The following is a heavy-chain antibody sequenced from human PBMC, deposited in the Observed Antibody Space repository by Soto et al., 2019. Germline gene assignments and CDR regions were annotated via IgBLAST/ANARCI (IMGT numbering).Heavy chain of an antibody. D-gene: IGHD3-10*01. CDR1: GDSISSSNYC. J-gene: IGHJ4*02. CDR2: IFYSGST. CDR3: ARRYGWLYFDY. V-gene: IGHV4-39*01. Sequence: PSETLSLTCTVSGDSISSSNYCWGWIRQPPGKGLEWIGTIFYSGSTYYNPSLKSRVTISVDTSKNQFSLKLTSVTAADTALYYCARRYGWLYFDYWGQGSLVTVSS.